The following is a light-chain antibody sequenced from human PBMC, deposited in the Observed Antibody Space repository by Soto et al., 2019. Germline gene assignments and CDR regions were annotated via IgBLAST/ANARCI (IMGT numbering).Light chain of an antibody. CDR3: QHRIKWPDN. CDR2: DTS. V-gene: IGKV3-11*01. J-gene: IGKJ2*01. Sequence: EIVLTQSPSTLSLSPWERATLSCRASQSVSNYLAWYQQKPGQAPRLLIYDTSNRATGIPTRFSGSGSGTDFTLTISSLEPEDFGIYYCQHRIKWPDNFGQGTKVDIK. CDR1: QSVSNY.